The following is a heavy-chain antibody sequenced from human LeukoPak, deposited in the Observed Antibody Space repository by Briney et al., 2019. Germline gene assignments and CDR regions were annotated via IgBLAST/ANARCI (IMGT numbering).Heavy chain of an antibody. Sequence: GGSLRLSCAASGFTFSSYSMNWVRQAPGKGLEWVSSISIRSSYIYYADSVKGRFTISRENAKNSLYLKMKSLRAEDTAVYYCARGSKTYYYDRSGYYLFDYWGQGTLVTVSS. CDR3: ARGSKTYYYDRSGYYLFDY. CDR2: ISIRSSYI. V-gene: IGHV3-21*01. D-gene: IGHD3-22*01. J-gene: IGHJ4*02. CDR1: GFTFSSYS.